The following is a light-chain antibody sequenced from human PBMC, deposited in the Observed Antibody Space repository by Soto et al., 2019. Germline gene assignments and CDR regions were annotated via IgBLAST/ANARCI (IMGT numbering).Light chain of an antibody. CDR2: DAS. V-gene: IGKV1-5*01. J-gene: IGKJ1*01. CDR1: QNINKW. CDR3: QHGWA. Sequence: DIQITQSPSTLSASVGDRVTLTCRASQNINKWVAWYQQKPGKAPKFLMYDASILASGVPSRFSGSGSGTEFTLTISTLQPDDFATYYCQHGWAFGQGTKVDIK.